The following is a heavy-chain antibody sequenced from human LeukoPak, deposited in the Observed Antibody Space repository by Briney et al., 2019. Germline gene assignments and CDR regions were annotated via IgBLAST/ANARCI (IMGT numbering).Heavy chain of an antibody. CDR3: ARMVDSSGPDIDY. CDR1: GGTFSSYA. Sequence: SVKVSCKASGGTFSSYAISWVRQAPGQGLEWMGRIIPIFGIANYAQKFQGRVTITADKSTSTAYMELSSLRSEDTAVYYCARMVDSSGPDIDYRGQGTLVTVSS. CDR2: IIPIFGIA. J-gene: IGHJ4*02. V-gene: IGHV1-69*04. D-gene: IGHD3-22*01.